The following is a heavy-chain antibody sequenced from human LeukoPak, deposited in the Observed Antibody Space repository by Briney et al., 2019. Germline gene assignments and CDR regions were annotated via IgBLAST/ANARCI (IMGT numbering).Heavy chain of an antibody. Sequence: ASVKVSCKASGYTFTGYYMQWVRQAPGQGLEWMGWINPNSGGTNYAQKFQGRVTMTRDMSTSTDYMELSSLRSEDTAVYYCARDNSVEDTAWWLDPWGQGTLVTVSS. CDR2: INPNSGGT. CDR1: GYTFTGYY. D-gene: IGHD4-23*01. CDR3: ARDNSVEDTAWWLDP. V-gene: IGHV1-2*02. J-gene: IGHJ5*02.